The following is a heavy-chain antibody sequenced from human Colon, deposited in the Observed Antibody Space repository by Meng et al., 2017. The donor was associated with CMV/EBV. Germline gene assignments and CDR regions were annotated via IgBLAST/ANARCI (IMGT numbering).Heavy chain of an antibody. J-gene: IGHJ4*02. Sequence: GEFLKISCAASGFTFSSYSMNWVRQAPGKGLEWVSSISSSSSYIYYADSVKGRFTISRDNAKNSLYLQMNSLRAEDTAVYYCARDAGGSYYFDYWGQGTLVTVSS. D-gene: IGHD1-26*01. CDR3: ARDAGGSYYFDY. CDR1: GFTFSSYS. CDR2: ISSSSSYI. V-gene: IGHV3-21*01.